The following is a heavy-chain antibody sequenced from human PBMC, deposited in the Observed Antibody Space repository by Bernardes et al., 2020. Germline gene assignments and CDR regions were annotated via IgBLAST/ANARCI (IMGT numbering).Heavy chain of an antibody. CDR3: ASTVYYYDSSGYTNWFDP. D-gene: IGHD3-22*01. V-gene: IGHV3-7*01. CDR1: GFTFSSYC. J-gene: IGHJ5*02. Sequence: GGSLRLSCAASGFTFSSYCMSWVRQAPGKGLEWVANIKQDGSEKYYVDSVKGRFTISRDNAKNSLYLQMNSLRAEDTAVYYCASTVYYYDSSGYTNWFDPWGQGTLVTVSS. CDR2: IKQDGSEK.